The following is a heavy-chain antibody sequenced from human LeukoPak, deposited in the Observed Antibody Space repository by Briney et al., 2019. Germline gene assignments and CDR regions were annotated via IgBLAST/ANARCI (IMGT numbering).Heavy chain of an antibody. CDR1: GASISSHY. CDR2: ISDSGST. J-gene: IGHJ4*02. V-gene: IGHV4-59*08. Sequence: SETLSLTCTVSGASISSHYWSWIRQPPGKGVEWIGYISDSGSTNYNSSLKSRVTISADTSKNQFSLKLTSVTAADTAVYFCARVHLASNRDFDFWGQGTLVTVSS. D-gene: IGHD5-12*01. CDR3: ARVHLASNRDFDF.